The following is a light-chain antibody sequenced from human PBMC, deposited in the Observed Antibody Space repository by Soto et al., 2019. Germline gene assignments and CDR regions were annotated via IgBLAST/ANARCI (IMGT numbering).Light chain of an antibody. Sequence: IEMTRSADTMSVYPGDRAIISFSASQSVSSNLAWYQQKPGQAPRLLIYGASTRATGIPARFSGSGSVTEFTLTISSLQSEDFAFYYCQQYNNWPGRFGQGTKVDIK. CDR1: QSVSSN. CDR2: GAS. J-gene: IGKJ1*01. CDR3: QQYNNWPGR. V-gene: IGKV3-15*01.